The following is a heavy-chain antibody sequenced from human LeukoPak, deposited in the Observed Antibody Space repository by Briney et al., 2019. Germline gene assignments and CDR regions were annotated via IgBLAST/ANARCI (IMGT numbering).Heavy chain of an antibody. V-gene: IGHV3-23*01. CDR2: ISASGGRA. CDR1: GITVSSYA. D-gene: IGHD4-17*01. CDR3: AKDPSGDYVGAFDM. Sequence: PGGSLRLSCASSGITVSSYAMTWVRQAPGKGLEWVSSISASGGRARYADFVKGRFTISRDNSKNTLYLQMSTLRAEDTAVYYCAKDPSGDYVGAFDMWGQGTMVTVSS. J-gene: IGHJ3*02.